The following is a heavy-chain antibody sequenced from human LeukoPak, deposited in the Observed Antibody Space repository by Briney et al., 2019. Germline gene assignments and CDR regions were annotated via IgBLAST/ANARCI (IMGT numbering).Heavy chain of an antibody. CDR2: IYYSGST. CDR3: ARGRDGYTSFDY. V-gene: IGHV4-59*01. D-gene: IGHD5-24*01. Sequence: SETLSLTCTVSGGSISSYYWSWIRQPPGKGLEWIGYIYYSGSTNYNPSLKSQVTISVDTSKNQFSLKLSSVTAADTAVYYCARGRDGYTSFDYWGQGTLVTVSS. CDR1: GGSISSYY. J-gene: IGHJ4*02.